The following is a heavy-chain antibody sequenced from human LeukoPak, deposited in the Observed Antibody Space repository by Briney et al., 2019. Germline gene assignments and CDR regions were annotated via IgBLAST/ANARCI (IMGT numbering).Heavy chain of an antibody. CDR3: ARNGITMIVVVIKDAFDI. CDR2: ISGSGGST. CDR1: GFVVSSNY. D-gene: IGHD3-22*01. V-gene: IGHV3-23*01. Sequence: GGSLRLSCAASGFVVSSNYMSWVRQAPGKGLEWVSAISGSGGSTYYADSVKGRFTISRDNSKNTLYLQMNSLRAEDTAVYYCARNGITMIVVVIKDAFDIWGQGTMVTVSS. J-gene: IGHJ3*02.